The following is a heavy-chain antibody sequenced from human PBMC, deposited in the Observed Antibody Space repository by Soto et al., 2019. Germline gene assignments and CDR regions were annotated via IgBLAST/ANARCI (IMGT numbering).Heavy chain of an antibody. V-gene: IGHV1-69*13. Sequence: SVKVSCKASGGTFSSYSISWVRQAPGQGLEWMGGIIPIFGTANYAQKFQGRVTITADESTSTAYMELSSLRSEDTAVYYCARELEQAGAFDIWGQGTMVTVSS. D-gene: IGHD1-1*01. CDR1: GGTFSSYS. CDR2: IIPIFGTA. CDR3: ARELEQAGAFDI. J-gene: IGHJ3*02.